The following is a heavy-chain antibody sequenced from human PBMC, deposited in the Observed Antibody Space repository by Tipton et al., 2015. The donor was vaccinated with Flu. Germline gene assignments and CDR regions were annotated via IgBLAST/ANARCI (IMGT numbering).Heavy chain of an antibody. V-gene: IGHV4-38-2*02. CDR1: GDSIRSNYY. D-gene: IGHD4-11*01. Sequence: TLSLTCTVSGDSIRSNYYWAWIRQPPGKGLEWIGQISRSGSTYYNSSLQSRVTLSVDSSRNQFSLKVGSVTASDTAIYYCARRDYSNYVSEPKNWFDSWGQGTLVTVSS. CDR2: ISRSGST. CDR3: ARRDYSNYVSEPKNWFDS. J-gene: IGHJ5*01.